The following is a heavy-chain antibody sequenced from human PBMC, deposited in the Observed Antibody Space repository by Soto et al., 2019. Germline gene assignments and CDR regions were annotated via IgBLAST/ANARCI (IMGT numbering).Heavy chain of an antibody. D-gene: IGHD3-3*01. V-gene: IGHV4-59*01. J-gene: IGHJ4*02. CDR1: GGSISSYY. CDR3: ARVLRFLEWAFDY. CDR2: IYYGGST. Sequence: PSETLSLTCTVSGGSISSYYWSWIRQPPGKGLEWIGYIYYGGSTNYNPSLKSRVTISVDTSKNQFSLKLSSVTAADTAVYYCARVLRFLEWAFDYWGQGTLVTVSS.